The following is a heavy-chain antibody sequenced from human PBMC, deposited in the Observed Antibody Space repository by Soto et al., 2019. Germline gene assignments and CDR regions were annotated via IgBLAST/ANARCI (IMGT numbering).Heavy chain of an antibody. CDR1: GFTISNYG. Sequence: QLGGSLRLSCAASGFTISNYGMHWVRQAPGKGLEWVAVISYDGTITYYADSVKGRFTISRDNSKNTLYLQMNSLRTEDTAVYYCATTRVGPCSSSICFSGIFDGMDVWGQGTTVTVSS. CDR3: ATTRVGPCSSSICFSGIFDGMDV. J-gene: IGHJ6*02. CDR2: ISYDGTIT. D-gene: IGHD2-2*01. V-gene: IGHV3-30-3*01.